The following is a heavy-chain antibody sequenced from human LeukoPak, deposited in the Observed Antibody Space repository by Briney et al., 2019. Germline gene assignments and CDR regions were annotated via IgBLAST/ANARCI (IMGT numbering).Heavy chain of an antibody. V-gene: IGHV3-23*01. CDR3: AKRSAGDYLPTVLRSDY. J-gene: IGHJ4*02. D-gene: IGHD4-17*01. CDR2: ISGSGGST. CDR1: GFTFSSYA. Sequence: KTGGSLRLSCAASGFTFSSYAMSWVRQAPGKGLEWVSAISGSGGSTYYADSVKGRFTISRDNSKNTLYLQMNSLRAEDTAVYYCAKRSAGDYLPTVLRSDYWGQGTLVTVSS.